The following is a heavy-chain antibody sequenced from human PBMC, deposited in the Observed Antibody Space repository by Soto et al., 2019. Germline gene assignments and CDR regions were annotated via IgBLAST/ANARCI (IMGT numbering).Heavy chain of an antibody. Sequence: PSETLSLTCTLSGCSVSRGTYYLRWIRQPPGKGLEWIGYIYYSGSTNYNPSLKSRVTISVDTSKTQFSLKLTSVTAADTAVHYCASGQRAVAANYFDYWGQGTLVTVS. CDR1: GCSVSRGTYY. D-gene: IGHD6-19*01. CDR3: ASGQRAVAANYFDY. CDR2: IYYSGST. V-gene: IGHV4-61*01. J-gene: IGHJ4*02.